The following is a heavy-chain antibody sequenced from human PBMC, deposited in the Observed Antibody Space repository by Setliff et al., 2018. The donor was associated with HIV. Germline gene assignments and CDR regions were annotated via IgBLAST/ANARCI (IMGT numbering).Heavy chain of an antibody. J-gene: IGHJ5*02. CDR1: GGSIGRGDYY. Sequence: SETLSLTCTVSGGSIGRGDYYWNWIRQPAGKGLEWIGHIYTSGSTSGSTYYNPSLKSRVTISVDTSKNQLSLRLSSVTATDTAVYYCARARGSSGWYAWFDPWGQGTLVTVSS. D-gene: IGHD6-13*01. CDR3: ARARGSSGWYAWFDP. V-gene: IGHV4-61*09. CDR2: IYTSGSTSGST.